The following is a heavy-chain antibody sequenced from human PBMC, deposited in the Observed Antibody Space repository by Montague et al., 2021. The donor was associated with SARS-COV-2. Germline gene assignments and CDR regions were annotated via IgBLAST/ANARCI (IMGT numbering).Heavy chain of an antibody. CDR3: ARDLGRTGKYYGLDV. D-gene: IGHD3/OR15-3a*01. Sequence: TLSLTCTVSGGSVSSGGYYWSWIRQLPGKGLEWIGYIYYSGSTYYNPSLKSRVIISVDMSKNQFSLNLTSVTAADAAVYYCARDLGRTGKYYGLDVWGQGTTVTISS. CDR1: GGSVSSGGYY. V-gene: IGHV4-31*03. J-gene: IGHJ6*02. CDR2: IYYSGST.